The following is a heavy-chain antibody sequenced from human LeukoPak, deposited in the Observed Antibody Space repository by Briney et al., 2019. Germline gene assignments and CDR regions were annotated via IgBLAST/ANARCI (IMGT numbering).Heavy chain of an antibody. CDR1: GFTFSSYA. Sequence: GGSLRLSCAASGFTFSSYAMSWVRQAPWKGLEWVSAISGSGGSTYYADSVKGRFTISRDNSKNTLYLQMNSLRAEDTAVYYCARLFLSSNYPYYYYYYMDVWGKGTTVTVSS. CDR3: ARLFLSSNYPYYYYYYMDV. V-gene: IGHV3-23*01. D-gene: IGHD4-11*01. J-gene: IGHJ6*03. CDR2: ISGSGGST.